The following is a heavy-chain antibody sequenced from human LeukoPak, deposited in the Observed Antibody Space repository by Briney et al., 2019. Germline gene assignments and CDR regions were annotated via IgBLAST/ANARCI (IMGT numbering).Heavy chain of an antibody. Sequence: GGSLRLSCAASGFPFSSYWMHWVRQVPGKGLLWVSRINSDGSATIYADSVRGRSTISRDNAKNTLYLQMSGLRVEDTAVYHCASDSPYYGMDVWGQGTTVTVSS. CDR3: ASDSPYYGMDV. V-gene: IGHV3-74*01. CDR1: GFPFSSYW. J-gene: IGHJ6*02. CDR2: INSDGSAT.